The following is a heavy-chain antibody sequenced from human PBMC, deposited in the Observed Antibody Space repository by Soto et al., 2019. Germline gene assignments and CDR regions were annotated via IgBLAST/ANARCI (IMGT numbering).Heavy chain of an antibody. CDR1: GGSISSSSYY. CDR2: IYYSGST. V-gene: IGHV4-39*02. CDR3: SREERFCSGSNRFDP. J-gene: IGHJ5*02. Sequence: SETLSLTCTVSGGSISSSSYYWGWIRQPPGKGLEWIGSIYYSGSTYYNPSLKSRVTISVDTSKNQFSLKLSSVTAADTAVYYCSREERFCSGSNRFDPWGQGTLVTVSS. D-gene: IGHD3-3*01.